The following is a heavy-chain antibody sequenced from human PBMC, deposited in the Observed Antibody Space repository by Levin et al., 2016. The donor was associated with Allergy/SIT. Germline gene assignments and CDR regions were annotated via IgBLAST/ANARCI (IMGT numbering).Heavy chain of an antibody. V-gene: IGHV4-30-4*07. CDR3: ARGTIFGVVTKPVPDYGMDV. CDR2: IYYSGST. Sequence: RQAPGKGLEWIGYIYYSGSTYYNPSLKSRVTISVDTSKNQFSLKLSSVTAADTAVYYCARGTIFGVVTKPVPDYGMDVWGQGTTVTVSS. D-gene: IGHD3-3*01. J-gene: IGHJ6*02.